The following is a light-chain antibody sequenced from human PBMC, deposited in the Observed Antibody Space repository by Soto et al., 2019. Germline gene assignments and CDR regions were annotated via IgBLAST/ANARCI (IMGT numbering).Light chain of an antibody. V-gene: IGKV3-20*01. CDR1: QSISNRY. CDR3: HCEIG. CDR2: GAS. Sequence: IVLTQSPGALSLSPGERATLSCRASQSISNRYLAWYQHKPGQAPRLLIYGASSRATGIPDRFSGSGSGTAFTLTISRLEPEDFAVYYCHCEIGFGQGTKLE. J-gene: IGKJ2*03.